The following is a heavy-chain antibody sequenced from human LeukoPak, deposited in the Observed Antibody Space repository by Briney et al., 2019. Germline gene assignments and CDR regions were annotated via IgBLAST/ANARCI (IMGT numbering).Heavy chain of an antibody. CDR1: GFTFSDYY. V-gene: IGHV3-11*04. CDR2: ISGSGFTT. Sequence: GGSLRLSCAASGFTFSDYYISWIRQAPGKGLEWVSYISGSGFTTSYADSVKGRFTISRDNAKNSLYLEMNSLRAEDTAVYYCARDRQWLGYWGQGTLVTVSS. D-gene: IGHD6-19*01. J-gene: IGHJ4*02. CDR3: ARDRQWLGY.